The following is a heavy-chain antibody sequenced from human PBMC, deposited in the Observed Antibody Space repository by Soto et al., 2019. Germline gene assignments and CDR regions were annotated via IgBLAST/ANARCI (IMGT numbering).Heavy chain of an antibody. D-gene: IGHD6-19*01. J-gene: IGHJ4*02. CDR1: GDSISSYY. Sequence: SETLSLTCTVSGDSISSYYWSWIRQPPGKGLEWIGYMYYSGTTNYNPSLKSRVTISLDTSKNQFSLKLSSVTAADTAVYYCATRIAVAGTAKIFDYWGQGTLVTVSS. CDR2: MYYSGTT. CDR3: ATRIAVAGTAKIFDY. V-gene: IGHV4-59*08.